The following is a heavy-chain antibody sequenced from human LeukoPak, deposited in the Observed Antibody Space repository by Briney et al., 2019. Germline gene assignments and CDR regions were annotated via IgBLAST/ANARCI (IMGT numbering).Heavy chain of an antibody. J-gene: IGHJ6*03. D-gene: IGHD2-15*01. CDR3: AGDIVEGYYYYYMDV. CDR2: IRDKTYNYAT. Sequence: GGSLRLSCAASGFSFSGAVMHWARQGSGKGLEWLGCIRDKTYNYATAYAASVRGSFTISRDDSRNTAYLQMNSLRAEDTAVYYCAGDIVEGYYYYYMDVWGKGTTVTVSS. V-gene: IGHV3-73*01. CDR1: GFSFSGAV.